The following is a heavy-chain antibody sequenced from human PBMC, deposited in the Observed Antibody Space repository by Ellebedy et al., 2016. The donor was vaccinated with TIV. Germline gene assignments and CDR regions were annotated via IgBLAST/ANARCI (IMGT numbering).Heavy chain of an antibody. Sequence: GESLKISXAASGFTFSSYWMSWVRQAPGKGLEWVANIKQDGSEKYYVDSVKGRFTISRDNAKNSLYLQMNSLRAEDTAVYYCARPGSRSAFDMWGQGTVVTVSS. CDR1: GFTFSSYW. V-gene: IGHV3-7*01. D-gene: IGHD2-2*01. CDR2: IKQDGSEK. J-gene: IGHJ3*02. CDR3: ARPGSRSAFDM.